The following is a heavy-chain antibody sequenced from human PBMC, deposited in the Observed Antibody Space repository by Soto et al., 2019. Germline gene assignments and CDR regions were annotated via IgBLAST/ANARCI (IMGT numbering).Heavy chain of an antibody. V-gene: IGHV4-30-2*01. Sequence: PSETLSLTCAVSGGSISSGGYSWSWIRQPPGKGLEWIGEIYHSGSTYYNPSLKSRVTISVDTSKNQFSLKLGSVTAADTAVYYCATLGGGELSYAFDIWGQGTMVTVS. CDR3: ATLGGGELSYAFDI. J-gene: IGHJ3*02. CDR2: IYHSGST. D-gene: IGHD3-16*02. CDR1: GGSISSGGYS.